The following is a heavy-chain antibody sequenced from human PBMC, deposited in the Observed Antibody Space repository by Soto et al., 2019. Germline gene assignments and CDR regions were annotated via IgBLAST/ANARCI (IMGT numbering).Heavy chain of an antibody. D-gene: IGHD2-15*01. CDR2: ISWNSGSI. CDR3: AKDIAFATSGPWYFDL. Sequence: EVHLVESGGGLVQPGTSLRLSCAASGFTFDDYAMHWVRQAPGKGLEWVSGISWNSGSIGYADSVKGRFTISRDNAKNSLYLQMLSLGAEDTAFYYCAKDIAFATSGPWYFDLWGRGTLVTVSS. J-gene: IGHJ2*01. V-gene: IGHV3-9*01. CDR1: GFTFDDYA.